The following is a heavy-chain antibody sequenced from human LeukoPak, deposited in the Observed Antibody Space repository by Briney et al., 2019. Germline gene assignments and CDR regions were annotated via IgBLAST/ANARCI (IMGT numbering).Heavy chain of an antibody. D-gene: IGHD3-9*01. CDR1: GFTFSSYA. J-gene: IGHJ4*02. CDR3: AKVNGYYGTFSRFDY. V-gene: IGHV3-23*01. Sequence: GGSLRLSCAASGFTFSSYAMSWVRQAPGKGLEWVSAISGSGGSTYYADSVKGRFTISRDNSKNTLYLQMNSLRAEDTAVYYCAKVNGYYGTFSRFDYWGQGTLVTVSS. CDR2: ISGSGGST.